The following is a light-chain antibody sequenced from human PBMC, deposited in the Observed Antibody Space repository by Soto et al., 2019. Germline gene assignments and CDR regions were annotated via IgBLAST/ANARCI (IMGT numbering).Light chain of an antibody. J-gene: IGLJ1*01. CDR2: DVS. CDR3: SSYTTSNTRQIV. V-gene: IGLV2-14*03. CDR1: SSDVGGYNY. Sequence: QSALTQPASVSVSPGQSITISCTGTSSDVGGYNYVSWYQHHPGKAPKLMIYDVSNRPSGVSNRFSGSKSGNTASLTISGLQPEDEADYYCSSYTTSNTRQIVFGTGTKVTVL.